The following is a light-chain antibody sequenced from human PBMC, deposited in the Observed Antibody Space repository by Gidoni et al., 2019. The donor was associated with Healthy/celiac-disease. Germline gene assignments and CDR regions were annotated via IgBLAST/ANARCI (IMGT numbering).Light chain of an antibody. CDR2: AAA. V-gene: IGKV1-39*01. Sequence: DIQMTQSPSSLSASVRDRVTITCRASQSISSYLNWYQQKPGRAPKLLIYAAASLQSGVPSRFSGSGSETDFTLTISSLQPEDFATYYCQQSFSTPITVGQGTRLEIK. CDR3: QQSFSTPIT. CDR1: QSISSY. J-gene: IGKJ5*01.